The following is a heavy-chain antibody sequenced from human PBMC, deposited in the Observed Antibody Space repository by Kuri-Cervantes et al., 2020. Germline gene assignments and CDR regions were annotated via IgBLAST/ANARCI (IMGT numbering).Heavy chain of an antibody. CDR2: INQKGSEN. CDR3: ARSAPQDYYGSGSYYLFDY. V-gene: IGHV3-7*03. Sequence: GESLKISCAASGLTFNIYWMSWVRQAPGKGLEWVANINQKGSENHYVDSVKGRFTISRDNAKNSLYLQMNSLRAEDTALYYCARSAPQDYYGSGSYYLFDYWGQGTLVTVSS. J-gene: IGHJ4*02. CDR1: GLTFNIYW. D-gene: IGHD3-10*01.